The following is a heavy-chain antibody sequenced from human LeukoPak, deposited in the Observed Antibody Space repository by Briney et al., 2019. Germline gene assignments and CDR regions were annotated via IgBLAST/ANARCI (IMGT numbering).Heavy chain of an antibody. CDR2: IRSKANSYAT. CDR1: GLTFSGSA. Sequence: GGSLRLSCAASGLTFSGSAMHWVRQASGKGLEWVGRIRSKANSYATAYAASVKGRFTISRDDSKNTAYLQMNSLKTEDTAVYYCTRYSVGFDYWGQGTLVTVSS. D-gene: IGHD4-11*01. V-gene: IGHV3-73*01. J-gene: IGHJ4*02. CDR3: TRYSVGFDY.